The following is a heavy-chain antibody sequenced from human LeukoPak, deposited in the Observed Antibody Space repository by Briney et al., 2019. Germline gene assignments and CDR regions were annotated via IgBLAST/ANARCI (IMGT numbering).Heavy chain of an antibody. CDR1: GYTFTGYY. Sequence: ASVKVSCKASGYTFTGYYMHWVRQAPGQGLEWMGWINPNSGGTNYAQKFQGRVTMTRDTSISTAYMELRRLRSDDTAVYYCARDRSARMITFGGVIVIGAFDIWGQGTMVTVSS. J-gene: IGHJ3*02. V-gene: IGHV1-2*02. D-gene: IGHD3-16*02. CDR3: ARDRSARMITFGGVIVIGAFDI. CDR2: INPNSGGT.